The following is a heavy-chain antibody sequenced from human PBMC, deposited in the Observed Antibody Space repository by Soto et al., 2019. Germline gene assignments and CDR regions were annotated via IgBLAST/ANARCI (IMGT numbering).Heavy chain of an antibody. J-gene: IGHJ6*02. D-gene: IGHD3-10*01. V-gene: IGHV4-34*01. CDR1: GGSFSGYY. Sequence: QVQLQQWGAGLLKPSETLSLTCAVYGGSFSGYYLTWIRQPPGKGLEWIGEINHSGSTNYNPSLNSRVTISVYTSKNQFSLKLSSVTAADTAVYYCARVGKRITMVRGVVDGMDVWGQGTTVTVSS. CDR3: ARVGKRITMVRGVVDGMDV. CDR2: INHSGST.